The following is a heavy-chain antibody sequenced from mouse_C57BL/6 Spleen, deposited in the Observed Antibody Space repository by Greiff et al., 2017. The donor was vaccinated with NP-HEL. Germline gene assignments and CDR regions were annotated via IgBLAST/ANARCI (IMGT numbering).Heavy chain of an antibody. CDR2: IDPANGNT. V-gene: IGHV14-3*01. J-gene: IGHJ2*01. D-gene: IGHD1-1*01. Sequence: VQLQQSVAELVRPGASVKLSCTASGFNIKNTYMHWVKQRPEQGLEWIGRIDPANGNTKYAPKFQGKASITADTSSNTAYLQLSSLTSEDTAIYYCARRGYYYGSSYRGDYFDYWGQGTTLTVSS. CDR1: GFNIKNTY. CDR3: ARRGYYYGSSYRGDYFDY.